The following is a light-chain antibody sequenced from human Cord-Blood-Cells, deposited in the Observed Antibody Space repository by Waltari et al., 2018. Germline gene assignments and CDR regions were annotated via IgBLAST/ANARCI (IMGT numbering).Light chain of an antibody. CDR1: QDISNY. CDR3: QQYDNLPRYT. CDR2: DAS. Sequence: LSASVGDRVTITCQASQDISNYLNWYQQKPGKAPKLLIYDASNLETGVPSRFSGSGSGTDFTFTISSLQPEDIATYYCQQYDNLPRYTFGQGTKLEIK. V-gene: IGKV1-33*01. J-gene: IGKJ2*01.